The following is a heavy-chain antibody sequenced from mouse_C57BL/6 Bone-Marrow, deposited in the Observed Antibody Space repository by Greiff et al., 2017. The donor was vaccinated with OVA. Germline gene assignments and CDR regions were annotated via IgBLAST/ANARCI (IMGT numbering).Heavy chain of an antibody. CDR2: ISNGGGST. Sequence: EVQVVESGGGLVQPGGSLKLSCAASGFTFSDYYMYWVRQTPEKRLEWVAYISNGGGSTYYPDTVKGRFTISRDNAKNTRYLQMSRLKSEDTAMYYCARLSANWDWFAYWGQGTLVTVSA. V-gene: IGHV5-12*01. CDR3: ARLSANWDWFAY. D-gene: IGHD4-1*01. J-gene: IGHJ3*01. CDR1: GFTFSDYY.